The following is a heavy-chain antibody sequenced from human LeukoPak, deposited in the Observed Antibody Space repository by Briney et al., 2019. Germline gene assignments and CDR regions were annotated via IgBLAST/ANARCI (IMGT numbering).Heavy chain of an antibody. Sequence: SETLSLTCTVSGGSISSSYWSWIWQPPGKGLEWIGYIYYSGSTNYNPSLKSRVTISVDSSKNQFSLKLSSVAAADTAVYYCARHSGYDLIGAFDIWGQGTMVTVSS. D-gene: IGHD5-12*01. J-gene: IGHJ3*02. CDR2: IYYSGST. CDR1: GGSISSSY. CDR3: ARHSGYDLIGAFDI. V-gene: IGHV4-59*01.